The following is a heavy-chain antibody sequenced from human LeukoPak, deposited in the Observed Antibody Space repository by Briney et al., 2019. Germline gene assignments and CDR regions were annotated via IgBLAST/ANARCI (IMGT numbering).Heavy chain of an antibody. CDR1: GFAFSTYA. CDR2: ISGNGDTI. Sequence: GGSLRLSFAASGFAFSTYAMQWVRQAPEKGLEYVSGISGNGDTIYYADSVKGRFTMSRDNSRNTLYLQMGSLRPEDTAVYYCARDGKATNDYWGQGTLVAVSS. V-gene: IGHV3-64*02. CDR3: ARDGKATNDY. J-gene: IGHJ4*02. D-gene: IGHD5-24*01.